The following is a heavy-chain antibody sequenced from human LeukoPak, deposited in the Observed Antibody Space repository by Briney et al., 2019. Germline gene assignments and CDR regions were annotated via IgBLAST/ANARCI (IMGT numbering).Heavy chain of an antibody. CDR3: AKAIAASSTLSYFDY. J-gene: IGHJ4*02. Sequence: PGGSLRLSCAASGFTFDDYAMHWVRQTPGKGLEWVSDISWAGGSTYYADSVKGRFTISRDNSKNSLYLQMNSLRAEDTALYYCAKAIAASSTLSYFDYWGQGTLVTVSS. CDR1: GFTFDDYA. V-gene: IGHV3-43D*03. D-gene: IGHD6-6*01. CDR2: ISWAGGST.